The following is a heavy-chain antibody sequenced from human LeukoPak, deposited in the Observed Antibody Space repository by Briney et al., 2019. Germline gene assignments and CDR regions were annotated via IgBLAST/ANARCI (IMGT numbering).Heavy chain of an antibody. V-gene: IGHV1-18*01. CDR2: INPYNGNA. Sequence: ASVTVSCQASGYIFRNYAIHWVRHAPGEGLQWMGWINPYNGNAKYPQKFQGRVTMTTVTSTSTAYMELRNLRFDDTGMYYCARAVSVTTPYLDFWGQGSLVTVSS. D-gene: IGHD4-17*01. J-gene: IGHJ4*02. CDR1: GYIFRNYA. CDR3: ARAVSVTTPYLDF.